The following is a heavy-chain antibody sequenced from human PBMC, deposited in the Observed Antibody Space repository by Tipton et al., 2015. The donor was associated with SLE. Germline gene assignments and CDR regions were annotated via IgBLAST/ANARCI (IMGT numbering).Heavy chain of an antibody. CDR2: IYHSGST. Sequence: TLSLTCTVSGYSISSGYYWGWIRQPPRKGLEWIGSIYHSGSTYYNPSLKSRVTISVDTSKNQFSLKLSSVTAADTAVYYCARDTSKAYCSSTSCYFDYWGQGTLVTVSS. V-gene: IGHV4-38-2*02. J-gene: IGHJ4*02. CDR1: GYSISSGYY. CDR3: ARDTSKAYCSSTSCYFDY. D-gene: IGHD2-2*01.